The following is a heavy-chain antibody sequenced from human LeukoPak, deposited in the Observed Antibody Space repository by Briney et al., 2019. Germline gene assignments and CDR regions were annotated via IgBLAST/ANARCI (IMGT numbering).Heavy chain of an antibody. CDR2: IYSGGST. CDR1: GLSVRSNY. CDR3: ARVVSDVEAAATFDH. J-gene: IGHJ4*02. D-gene: IGHD6-13*01. V-gene: IGHV3-53*01. Sequence: GVSLRLSCAASGLSVRSNYMTWVRQAPGKGLEWVAVIYSGGSTYYADSVKGRFSISRDNSKNTLYFQMNNLRVEDTAIYYCARVVSDVEAAATFDHWGQGTLVTVSS.